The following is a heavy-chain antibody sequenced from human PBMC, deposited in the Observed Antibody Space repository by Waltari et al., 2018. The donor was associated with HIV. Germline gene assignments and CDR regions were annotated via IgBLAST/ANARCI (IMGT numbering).Heavy chain of an antibody. CDR1: GFTFSGHT. Sequence: EVQLVESGGGLVKPGGSLRLSCAASGFTFSGHTMSWVRQAPGKGLVWVSSISSSGTYIYYVDSVQGRFTISRDNAKNSLYLQMNSLRVEDTAIYYCAKVDTHGYLPYNWGQGTLVTVSS. D-gene: IGHD5-12*01. CDR2: ISSSGTYI. V-gene: IGHV3-21*01. J-gene: IGHJ4*02. CDR3: AKVDTHGYLPYN.